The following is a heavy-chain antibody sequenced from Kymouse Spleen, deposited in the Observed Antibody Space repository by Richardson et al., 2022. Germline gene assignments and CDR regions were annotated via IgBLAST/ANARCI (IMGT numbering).Heavy chain of an antibody. V-gene: IGHV3-7*01. CDR1: GFTFSSYW. CDR2: IKQDGSEK. CDR3: ARDKYDILTGYYRPFYYYYGMDV. Sequence: EVQLVESGGGLVQPGGSLRLSCAASGFTFSSYWMSWVRQAPGKGLEWVANIKQDGSEKYYVDSVKGRFTISRDNAKNSLYLQMNSLRAEDTAVYYCARDKYDILTGYYRPFYYYYGMDVWGQGTTVTVSS. D-gene: IGHD3-9*01. J-gene: IGHJ6*02.